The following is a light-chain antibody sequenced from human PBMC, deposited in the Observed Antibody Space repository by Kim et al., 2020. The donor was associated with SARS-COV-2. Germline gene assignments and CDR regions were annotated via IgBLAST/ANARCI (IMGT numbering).Light chain of an antibody. CDR1: SSDIGGYNY. CDR3: DSYEGSNTLV. J-gene: IGLJ2*01. V-gene: IGLV2-8*01. Sequence: QSALTQPPSASGSPGQSVTISCTGTSSDIGGYNYVSWYQQHPGKAPKLMIYEVSKRPSGVPDRFSGSKSGNTASLTVSGLQAGDEADYHCDSYEGSNTLVFGGGTQLTVL. CDR2: EVS.